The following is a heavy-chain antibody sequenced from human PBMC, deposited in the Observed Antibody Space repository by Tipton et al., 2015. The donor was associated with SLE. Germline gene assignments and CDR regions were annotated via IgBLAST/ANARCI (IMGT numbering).Heavy chain of an antibody. CDR1: GGSISSHY. D-gene: IGHD3-10*01. CDR2: IYYSGNT. Sequence: TLSLTCTVSGGSISSHYWSWFRQPPGKGLEWIGYIYYSGNTKYNPSLKSRVTISLDTSRTQFSLKLSSVTAADTAIYYCATTPITLVQGVVPNWFDPWGQGSLVTVSS. J-gene: IGHJ5*02. V-gene: IGHV4-59*11. CDR3: ATTPITLVQGVVPNWFDP.